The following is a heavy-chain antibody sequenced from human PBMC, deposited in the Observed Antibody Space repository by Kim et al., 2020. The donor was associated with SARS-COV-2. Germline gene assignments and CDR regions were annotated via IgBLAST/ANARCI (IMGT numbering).Heavy chain of an antibody. V-gene: IGHV1-69*04. D-gene: IGHD5-12*01. CDR3: ARSGYSGYADYYYYYMDV. Sequence: SVKVSCKASGGTFSSYAISWVRQAPGQGLEWMGRIIPILGIANYAQKFQGRVTITADKSTSTAYMELSSLRSEDTAVYYCARSGYSGYADYYYYYMDVWGKGTTVTVSS. CDR2: IIPILGIA. CDR1: GGTFSSYA. J-gene: IGHJ6*03.